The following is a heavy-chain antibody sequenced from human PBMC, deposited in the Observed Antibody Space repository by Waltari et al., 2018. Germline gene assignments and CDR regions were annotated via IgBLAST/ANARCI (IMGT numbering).Heavy chain of an antibody. CDR3: ATTSGTNWHLNY. J-gene: IGHJ4*02. D-gene: IGHD1-1*01. CDR2: IGYEGIGK. CDR1: GLTFSNFG. V-gene: IGHV3-33*01. Sequence: QVQVVESGGGAVQPGRSLRLSCGVSGLTFSNFGMHWVRQAPGRGLEWGAIIGYEGIGKYYADSVKGRFTIARDNSKNSLYLQMNSLRAEDTAVYYCATTSGTNWHLNYWGQGTLVTVSS.